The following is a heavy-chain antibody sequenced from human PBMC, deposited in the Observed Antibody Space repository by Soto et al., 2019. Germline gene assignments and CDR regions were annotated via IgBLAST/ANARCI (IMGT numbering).Heavy chain of an antibody. J-gene: IGHJ3*02. CDR1: GFTVSSNY. V-gene: IGHV3-53*01. Sequence: GESLKISCAASGFTVSSNYMSWVRQAPGKGLEWVSVIYSGGSTYYADSVKGRFTISRDNSKNTLYLQMNSLRAEDTAVYYCAGAAAGNAFDIWGQGTMVTVSS. CDR3: AGAAAGNAFDI. D-gene: IGHD6-13*01. CDR2: IYSGGST.